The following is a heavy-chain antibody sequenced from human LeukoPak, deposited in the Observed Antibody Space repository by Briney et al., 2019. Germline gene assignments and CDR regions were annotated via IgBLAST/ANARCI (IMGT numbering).Heavy chain of an antibody. J-gene: IGHJ4*02. Sequence: SETLSLPCTVSGGSISDYYWSWIRQPPGKGLEWIAYIYCSGNTKVNPSLKSRVTVSVDTSKNQFSLKLTSVTAADTAVYYCARERSDSGWYRTVDSWGQGTLITVSS. CDR1: GGSISDYY. CDR2: IYCSGNT. D-gene: IGHD6-19*01. V-gene: IGHV4-59*01. CDR3: ARERSDSGWYRTVDS.